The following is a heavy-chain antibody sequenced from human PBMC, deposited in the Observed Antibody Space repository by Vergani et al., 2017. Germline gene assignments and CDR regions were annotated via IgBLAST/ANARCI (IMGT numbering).Heavy chain of an antibody. CDR3: ARARVPAAPNRGGWFDP. J-gene: IGHJ5*02. D-gene: IGHD2-2*01. Sequence: QVQLQQWGAGLLKPSETLSLTCAVYGGSFSGYYWSWIRQPPGKGLEWIGEINHSGSTNYNPSLKSRVTISVDTSKNQFSLKLSSVTAADTAVYYCARARVPAAPNRGGWFDPWGQGTLVTVSS. CDR2: INHSGST. V-gene: IGHV4-34*01. CDR1: GGSFSGYY.